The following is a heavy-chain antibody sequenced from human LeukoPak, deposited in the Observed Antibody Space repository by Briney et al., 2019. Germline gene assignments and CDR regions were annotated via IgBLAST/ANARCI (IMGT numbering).Heavy chain of an antibody. Sequence: GGSLRLSCAASGFTFSNSAMSWVRQAPGKGLEWVSGFTRNDETTSYADSVKGRFTISRDNSRDTLYLQMNSLRAEDTAVYYCAKDRWSSGWFDYWGQGTLVTVSS. CDR1: GFTFSNSA. CDR2: FTRNDETT. J-gene: IGHJ4*02. D-gene: IGHD6-19*01. V-gene: IGHV3-23*01. CDR3: AKDRWSSGWFDY.